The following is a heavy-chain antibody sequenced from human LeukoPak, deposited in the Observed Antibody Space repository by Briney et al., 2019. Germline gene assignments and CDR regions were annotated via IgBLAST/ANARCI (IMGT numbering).Heavy chain of an antibody. Sequence: PSETLSLTCAVSGGSISSGGYSWSWIRQPPGKGLEWIGYIYHSGSTYYNPSLKSRVTISVDKSKNQFSLKLSSVTAADTAVYYCARGPRGRDYFDYWGQGTLVTVSS. CDR1: GGSISSGGYS. CDR2: IYHSGST. CDR3: ARGPRGRDYFDY. J-gene: IGHJ4*02. D-gene: IGHD1-26*01. V-gene: IGHV4-30-2*01.